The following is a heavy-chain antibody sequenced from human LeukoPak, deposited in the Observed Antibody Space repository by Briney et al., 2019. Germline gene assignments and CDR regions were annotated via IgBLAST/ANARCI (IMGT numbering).Heavy chain of an antibody. Sequence: GASVNVSCKASGYTFTSYGISWVRQAPGQGLEWMGWISAYNGNTNYAQKLQGRVTMTTDTSTSTAYMELRSLRSDDTAVYYCARDWNLVGAPFRLGYWGQGTLVTVSS. CDR3: ARDWNLVGAPFRLGY. CDR1: GYTFTSYG. CDR2: ISAYNGNT. J-gene: IGHJ4*02. V-gene: IGHV1-18*01. D-gene: IGHD1-26*01.